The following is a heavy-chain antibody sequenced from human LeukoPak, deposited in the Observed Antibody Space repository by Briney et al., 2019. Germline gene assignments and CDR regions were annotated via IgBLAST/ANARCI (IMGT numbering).Heavy chain of an antibody. CDR2: ISGSGVST. Sequence: AGSLRLSCTASGFTFSTYAMSWVRQAPGKGLQWVSSISGSGVSTYYADSVNGRFTSSRDNSKNTLYLQMNSLRAEDTAVYYCAKAPRYYYDSGGFYYGAADFWGQGTLVTVSS. J-gene: IGHJ4*02. CDR1: GFTFSTYA. V-gene: IGHV3-23*01. D-gene: IGHD3-22*01. CDR3: AKAPRYYYDSGGFYYGAADF.